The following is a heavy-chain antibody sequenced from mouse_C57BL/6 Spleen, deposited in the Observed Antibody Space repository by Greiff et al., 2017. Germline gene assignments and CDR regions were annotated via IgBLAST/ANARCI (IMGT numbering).Heavy chain of an antibody. Sequence: QVQLQQPGAELVRPGTSVQLSCKASGYTFTSYWMHWVQKRPGQGLEWIGVIDPSDSYTNYNQKFKGKATLTVDKSSSTAYMQLSSLTSEDSAVYYCASYGSRKGYFDDGGQGTTRTVSS. CDR3: ASYGSRKGYFDD. D-gene: IGHD1-1*01. J-gene: IGHJ2*01. V-gene: IGHV1-59*01. CDR1: GYTFTSYW. CDR2: IDPSDSYT.